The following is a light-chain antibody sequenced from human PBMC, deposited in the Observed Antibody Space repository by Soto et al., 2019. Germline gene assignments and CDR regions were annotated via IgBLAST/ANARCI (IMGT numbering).Light chain of an antibody. CDR1: SSDIGGYNY. Sequence: QSVLNQPASVSGSPGQAITISCAGTSSDIGGYNYVSWYQQHPGKAPKVMIYEVSNRPSGVSNRFSGSKSGNTASLTISGLQAEDEADYYCSSYTSSSTLDYVFGTGTKVTVL. CDR2: EVS. V-gene: IGLV2-14*01. CDR3: SSYTSSSTLDYV. J-gene: IGLJ1*01.